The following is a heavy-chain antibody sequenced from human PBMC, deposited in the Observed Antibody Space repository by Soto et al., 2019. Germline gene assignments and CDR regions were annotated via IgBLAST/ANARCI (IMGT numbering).Heavy chain of an antibody. CDR1: GGSISSSNW. Sequence: SETLSLTCAVSGGSISSSNWWSWVRQPPGKGLEWIGEIYHSGSTNYNPSLKSRVTISVDKSKNQFSLKLSSVTAADTAVYYCASLVVPAAMDYYYGMDVWGQGTTVTVSS. D-gene: IGHD2-2*01. CDR3: ASLVVPAAMDYYYGMDV. CDR2: IYHSGST. J-gene: IGHJ6*02. V-gene: IGHV4-4*02.